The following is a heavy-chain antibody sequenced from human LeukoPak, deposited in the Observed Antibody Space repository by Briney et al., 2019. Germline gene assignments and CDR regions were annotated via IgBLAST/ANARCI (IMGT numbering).Heavy chain of an antibody. V-gene: IGHV2-5*01. CDR1: GFSLSTSGVG. CDR2: IYWNDDK. J-gene: IGHJ4*02. Sequence: SGPTLVKPTQTLTPTCTFSGFSLSTSGVGAGWIRQPPGKALEWLALIYWNDDKRYSPSLKSRLTITKDTSKNQVVLTMTNMDPVDTATYYCARIRRGLAAAGYWGQGTLVTVSS. D-gene: IGHD6-13*01. CDR3: ARIRRGLAAAGY.